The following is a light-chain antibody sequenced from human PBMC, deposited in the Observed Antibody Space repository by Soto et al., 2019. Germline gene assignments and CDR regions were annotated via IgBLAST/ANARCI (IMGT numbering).Light chain of an antibody. V-gene: IGKV3-20*01. CDR3: RQYGSSPST. CDR1: QSVSSSF. CDR2: GAS. J-gene: IGKJ1*01. Sequence: ENVLTQSPGTLSLSPGERATLSCRASQSVSSSFLAWYQQRPGQAPRLLVYGASSRATGIPDRFSGSGSGTDFTLTISRLEPEDFAVYYCRQYGSSPSTFGQGTKVDIK.